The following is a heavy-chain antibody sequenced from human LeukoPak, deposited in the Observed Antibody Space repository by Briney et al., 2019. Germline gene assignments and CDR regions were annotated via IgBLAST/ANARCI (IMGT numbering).Heavy chain of an antibody. J-gene: IGHJ4*02. CDR2: IIPIFGTA. CDR3: ARGGYSSGWRRRDDAFDI. CDR1: GGTFSSYA. V-gene: IGHV1-69*05. Sequence: SVKVSCKASGGTFSSYAISWVRQAPGQGLEWMGGIIPIFGTANYAQKFQGRVTITTDESTSTAYMELSSLRSEDTAVYYCARGGYSSGWRRRDDAFDIWGQGALVTVSS. D-gene: IGHD6-19*01.